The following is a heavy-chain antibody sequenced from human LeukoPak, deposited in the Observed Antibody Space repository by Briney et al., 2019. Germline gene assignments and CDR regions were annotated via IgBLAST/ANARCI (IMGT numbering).Heavy chain of an antibody. Sequence: SETLSLTCTVSGGSISSGGYYWSWIRQHPGKGLEWIGYIYYSGSTYYNPSLKSRVTISVDTSKNQLSLKLSSVTAADTAVYYCARDRSSSWTLGWFAPWGQGTLVTVSS. V-gene: IGHV4-31*03. CDR1: GGSISSGGYY. J-gene: IGHJ5*02. CDR2: IYYSGST. D-gene: IGHD6-13*01. CDR3: ARDRSSSWTLGWFAP.